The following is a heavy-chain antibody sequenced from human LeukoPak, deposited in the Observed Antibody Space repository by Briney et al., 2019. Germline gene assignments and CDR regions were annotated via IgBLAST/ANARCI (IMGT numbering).Heavy chain of an antibody. CDR2: IYYSGST. Sequence: PSETLSLTCTVSGGSISSYYWSWIRQPAGKGLEWIGYIYYSGSTNYNPSLKSRVTISVDTSKNQFSLKLSSVTAADTAVYYCARVIAVAGGEFDYWGQGTLVTVSS. CDR1: GGSISSYY. D-gene: IGHD6-19*01. V-gene: IGHV4-59*01. J-gene: IGHJ4*02. CDR3: ARVIAVAGGEFDY.